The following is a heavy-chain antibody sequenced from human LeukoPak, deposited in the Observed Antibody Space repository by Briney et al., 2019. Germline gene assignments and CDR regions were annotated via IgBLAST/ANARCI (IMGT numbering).Heavy chain of an antibody. CDR1: GGTFSSYS. V-gene: IGHV1-69*05. D-gene: IGHD6-6*01. CDR3: ASLKYSSSSHPYYYYMDV. CDR2: IIPIFGTV. Sequence: SVKVSCKVSGGTFSSYSISWVRQAPGQGLEWMGGIIPIFGTVNYAQKFQGRVTITTDESTSTAYMELSSLRSEDTAVYYCASLKYSSSSHPYYYYMDVWGKGTTVTVSS. J-gene: IGHJ6*03.